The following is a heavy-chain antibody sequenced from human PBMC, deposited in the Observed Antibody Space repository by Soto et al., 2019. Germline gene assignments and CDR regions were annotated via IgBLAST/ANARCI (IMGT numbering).Heavy chain of an antibody. CDR3: ERVQEFKASFFAS. V-gene: IGHV3-13*01. CDR2: TGTAGDT. Sequence: GGDLRQSSQAPGFTFSGLDMHWLRQPPEKGLEWVSTTGTAGDTYYAVSVKGRFTISRDNAKNSLSHQMNSLRAGDTAVYFYERVQEFKASFFASCGKRTHGTVS. D-gene: IGHD1-26*01. CDR1: GFTFSGLD. J-gene: IGHJ4*02.